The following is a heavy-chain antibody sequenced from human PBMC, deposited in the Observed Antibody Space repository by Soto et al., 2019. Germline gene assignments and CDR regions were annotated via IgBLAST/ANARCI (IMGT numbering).Heavy chain of an antibody. Sequence: ESLTSSCQGSGYSFTSYWISWVRPMPGKGLEWMGRIDPSDSYTNYSPSFQGHVTISADKSISTAYLQWSSLKASDTAMYYCARQNLSYYYGMDVWGQGTTVTVSS. V-gene: IGHV5-10-1*01. J-gene: IGHJ6*02. CDR3: ARQNLSYYYGMDV. CDR2: IDPSDSYT. CDR1: GYSFTSYW.